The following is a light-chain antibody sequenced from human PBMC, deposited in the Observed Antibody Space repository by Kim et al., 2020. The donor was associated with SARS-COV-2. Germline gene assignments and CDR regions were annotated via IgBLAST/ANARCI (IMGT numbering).Light chain of an antibody. CDR3: CSYAGSYNWV. J-gene: IGLJ3*02. V-gene: IGLV2-11*01. CDR2: DVS. Sequence: GQSVTIAATGTSSDVGGYNYVSWYQQHPGKAPKLMIYDVSKRPSGVPDRFSGSKSGNTASLTISGLQAEDEADYYCCSYAGSYNWVFGGGTQLTVL. CDR1: SSDVGGYNY.